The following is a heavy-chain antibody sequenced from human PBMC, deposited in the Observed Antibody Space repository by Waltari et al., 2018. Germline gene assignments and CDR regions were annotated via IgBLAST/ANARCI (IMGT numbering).Heavy chain of an antibody. CDR3: ARDYCDRTYCHGMDV. CDR1: EFSFSSYA. CDR2: ISYNARNI. J-gene: IGHJ6*02. D-gene: IGHD3-22*01. V-gene: IGHV3-30*04. Sequence: QVQVVESGGGVVQPGRSLRLSCAASEFSFSSYAMNWVRQAPGKGVEWVAVISYNARNIYYVDSVKGRFTISRDNSKKMLYLQMNSLRVEDTAVYYCARDYCDRTYCHGMDVWGQGTTVTVSS.